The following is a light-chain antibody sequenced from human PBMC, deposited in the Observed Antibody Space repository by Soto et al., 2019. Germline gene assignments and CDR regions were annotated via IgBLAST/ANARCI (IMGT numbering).Light chain of an antibody. CDR3: QQYGASPET. V-gene: IGKV3-20*01. CDR2: NVS. CDR1: QSASSAY. Sequence: EIVLTQSPGTLSLSPGERATLSCRASQSASSAYLAWYQQKPGQAPRLLIYNVSRRATGIPDRFSGSGSGTDFTLTVSRLEPEDFEVYYCQQYGASPETFGQGTKVDIK. J-gene: IGKJ1*01.